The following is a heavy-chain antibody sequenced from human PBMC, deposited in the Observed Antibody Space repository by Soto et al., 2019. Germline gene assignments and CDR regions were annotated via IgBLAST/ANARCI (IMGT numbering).Heavy chain of an antibody. CDR1: GFTFDDYA. D-gene: IGHD3-16*02. CDR3: AKDSTLHLGELSLSAFDI. CDR2: ISWNSGSI. J-gene: IGHJ3*02. V-gene: IGHV3-9*01. Sequence: GGSLRLSCAASGFTFDDYAMHWVRQAPGKGLEWVSGISWNSGSIGYADSVKGRFTISRDNAKNSLYLQMNSLRAEDTALYYCAKDSTLHLGELSLSAFDIWGQGTMVTVSS.